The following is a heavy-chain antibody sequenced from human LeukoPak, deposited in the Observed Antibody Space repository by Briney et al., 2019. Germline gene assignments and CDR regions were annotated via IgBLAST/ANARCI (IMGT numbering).Heavy chain of an antibody. D-gene: IGHD2-2*01. CDR1: GFTFSGSA. J-gene: IGHJ4*02. Sequence: GGSLRLSCTASGFTFSGSAMHWVRQAPGKGLEWVAVISYDGSNKYYADSVKGRFTISRDNSKNTLYLQMNSLRAEDTAVYYCARGALNQLLGYWGQGTLVTVSS. V-gene: IGHV3-30*04. CDR2: ISYDGSNK. CDR3: ARGALNQLLGY.